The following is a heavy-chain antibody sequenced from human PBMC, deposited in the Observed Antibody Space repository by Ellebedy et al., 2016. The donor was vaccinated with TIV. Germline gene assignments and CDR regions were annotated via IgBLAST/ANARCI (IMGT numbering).Heavy chain of an antibody. CDR2: NSVSGGST. CDR3: AKDYSGLRGLDV. CDR1: GIPFSRYD. Sequence: GESLKISCAASGIPFSRYDMIWGRHTPGKGLEWVTSNSVSGGSTYDAESVKGRFSISRDNSENTLYLQMNSLRAEDTAVHYCAKDYSGLRGLDVWGQGTTVTVSS. V-gene: IGHV3-23*01. J-gene: IGHJ6*02. D-gene: IGHD5-12*01.